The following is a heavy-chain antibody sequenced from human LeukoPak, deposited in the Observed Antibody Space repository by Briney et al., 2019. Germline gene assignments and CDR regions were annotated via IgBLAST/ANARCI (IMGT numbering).Heavy chain of an antibody. CDR3: ARDPIVVVPAAYSWYYYYGMDV. D-gene: IGHD2-2*01. Sequence: ASVKVSCKASGGTFSRYGVSWVRQAPGQGLEWMGWINPNSGGTNYAQKFQGRVTMTRDTSISTAYMELSRLRSDDTAVYYCARDPIVVVPAAYSWYYYYGMDVWGQGTTVTVSS. J-gene: IGHJ6*02. CDR2: INPNSGGT. V-gene: IGHV1-2*02. CDR1: GGTFSRYG.